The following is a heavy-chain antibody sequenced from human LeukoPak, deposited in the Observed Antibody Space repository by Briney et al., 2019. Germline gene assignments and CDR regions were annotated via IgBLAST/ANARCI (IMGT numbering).Heavy chain of an antibody. CDR3: ARASGGSYDILTGYSYYYYYYMDV. D-gene: IGHD3-9*01. J-gene: IGHJ6*03. Sequence: GGSLRLSCAASGFSFSDYYMSWIRQAPGKGLEWVSYISSSGSTIYYADSVKGRFTISRDNAKNSLYLQMNSLRAEDTAVYYCARASGGSYDILTGYSYYYYYYMDVWGKGTTVTASS. V-gene: IGHV3-11*04. CDR2: ISSSGSTI. CDR1: GFSFSDYY.